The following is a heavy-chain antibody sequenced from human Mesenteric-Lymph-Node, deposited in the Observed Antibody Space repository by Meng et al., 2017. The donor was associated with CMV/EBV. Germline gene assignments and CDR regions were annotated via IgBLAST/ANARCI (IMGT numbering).Heavy chain of an antibody. CDR3: VRSIEVAGIHGGFNFDS. D-gene: IGHD6-19*01. J-gene: IGHJ4*02. V-gene: IGHV4-39*01. CDR1: GASIDSNSYY. CDR2: TYSSGRT. Sequence: SETLSLTCSLSGASIDSNSYYGGWIRQPPGKGLEWIGNTYSSGRTSYNPSLKSRVTISVDTSKNQLSLSLRAVTAADTAVYYCVRSIEVAGIHGGFNFDSWGQGTPVTVSS.